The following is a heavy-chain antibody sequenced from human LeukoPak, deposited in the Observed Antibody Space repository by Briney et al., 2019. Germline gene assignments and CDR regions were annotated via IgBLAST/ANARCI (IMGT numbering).Heavy chain of an antibody. D-gene: IGHD1-26*01. CDR1: RFSFSNYA. CDR2: IRSNGGRT. V-gene: IGHV3-64*01. Sequence: GGSLRLSCAAFRFSFSNYAMHWVRQAPEKGLEYVSGIRSNGGRTHYANSVKGRFTVSRDNSKNTLYLQMGSLRAEDMAVYYCARDPTSSWETAFDIWGQGTMVTVSS. CDR3: ARDPTSSWETAFDI. J-gene: IGHJ3*02.